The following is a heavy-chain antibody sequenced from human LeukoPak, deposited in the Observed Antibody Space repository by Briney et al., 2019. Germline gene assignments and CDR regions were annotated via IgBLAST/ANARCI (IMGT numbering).Heavy chain of an antibody. V-gene: IGHV4-59*01. D-gene: IGHD3-3*01. CDR1: GGSISSYY. CDR3: ARALFGSGYDY. CDR2: IYYSGST. J-gene: IGHJ4*02. Sequence: SETLSLTCTVSGGSISSYYWSWIRQPPGKGLEWIGYIYYSGSTNYNPSLKSRVTISVDTSKNQFSLKLSSVTAADTAVYYCARALFGSGYDYWGQGTLVTVSS.